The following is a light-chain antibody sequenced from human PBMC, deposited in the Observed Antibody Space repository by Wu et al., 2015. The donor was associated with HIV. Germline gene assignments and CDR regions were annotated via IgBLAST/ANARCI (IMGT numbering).Light chain of an antibody. CDR2: GAS. CDR3: QQFNFYPLT. J-gene: IGKJ3*01. Sequence: DIQLTQSPSFLSASVGDRVTITCRASEGISSYLAWYQQKPGKAPKVLIYGASTLQSGVPSRFSGSGSGTEFTLTISSLQPEDFATYYCQQFNFYPLTFGPGTKVDIK. CDR1: EGISSY. V-gene: IGKV1-9*01.